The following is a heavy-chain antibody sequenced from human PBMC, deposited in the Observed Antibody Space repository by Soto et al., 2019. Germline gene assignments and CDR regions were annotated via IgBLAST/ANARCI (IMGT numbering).Heavy chain of an antibody. CDR3: ARGASGGVDF. J-gene: IGHJ4*02. Sequence: QVQLVESGGGVVQPGESLTLSCAASGFMFRAYSMHWVRQAPGKGLEWLAVLAYDGSNTFYADSVKGRFTISRDNSRNTLSLQMSSLRETETAVYYCARGASGGVDFWGQGTPVTVSS. D-gene: IGHD3-10*01. CDR1: GFMFRAYS. CDR2: LAYDGSNT. V-gene: IGHV3-30*04.